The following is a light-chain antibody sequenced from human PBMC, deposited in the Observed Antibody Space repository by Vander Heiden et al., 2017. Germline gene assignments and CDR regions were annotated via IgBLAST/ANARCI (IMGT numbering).Light chain of an antibody. J-gene: IGKJ4*01. V-gene: IGKV3-20*01. Sequence: EIVLTPSPGTLSLSPGERVTVSCRASQSVDSSYLAWFQQKPGQAPRLLIYGASSRATGIPDRFSGRGSGTDFTLTVSRLEPEDFAVYYCQQYGNSPLTFGGGTKVE. CDR1: QSVDSSY. CDR3: QQYGNSPLT. CDR2: GAS.